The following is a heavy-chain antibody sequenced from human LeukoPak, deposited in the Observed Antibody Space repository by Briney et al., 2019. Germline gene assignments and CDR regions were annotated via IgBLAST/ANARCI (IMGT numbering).Heavy chain of an antibody. Sequence: PGGSLRLSCAASGFTFSSYTMNWVRQTPGKGLEWVSSISSSSSYIYFADSVKGRFTISRDNAKNSLYLQMNSLRAEDTALYYCAKDYGSGSYYYYYFDYWGQGTLVTVSS. CDR2: ISSSSSYI. V-gene: IGHV3-21*04. CDR1: GFTFSSYT. CDR3: AKDYGSGSYYYYYFDY. J-gene: IGHJ4*02. D-gene: IGHD3-10*01.